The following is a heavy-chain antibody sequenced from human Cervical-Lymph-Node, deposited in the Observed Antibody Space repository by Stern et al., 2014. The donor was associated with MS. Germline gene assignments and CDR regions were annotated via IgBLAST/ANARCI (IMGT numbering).Heavy chain of an antibody. CDR3: ASAYRAS. Sequence: EAQLLESGGGIVQPGGSLMISCVASGFNFRTYWMHWVRQGPGKGLEWVSRINGDGTVSTYADSVRGRFTISRNNANNTMSLQLNNLRVEDTAIYYCASAYRASWGQGTLVTVST. CDR2: INGDGTVS. D-gene: IGHD1-1*01. V-gene: IGHV3-74*02. CDR1: GFNFRTYW. J-gene: IGHJ4*02.